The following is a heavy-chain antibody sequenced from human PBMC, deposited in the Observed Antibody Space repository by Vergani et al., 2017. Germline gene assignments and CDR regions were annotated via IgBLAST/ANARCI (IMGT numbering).Heavy chain of an antibody. CDR2: IIPILGIA. Sequence: QVQLVQSGAEVKKPGSSVKVSCKASGGTFSSYTISWVRQAPGQGLEWMGRIIPILGIANYALKFQGRVTITADKSTSTAYMELSSLRSEDTAVYYCARDPILNASPDYFDYWGQGTLVTVSS. J-gene: IGHJ4*02. CDR3: ARDPILNASPDYFDY. D-gene: IGHD1-14*01. CDR1: GGTFSSYT. V-gene: IGHV1-69*08.